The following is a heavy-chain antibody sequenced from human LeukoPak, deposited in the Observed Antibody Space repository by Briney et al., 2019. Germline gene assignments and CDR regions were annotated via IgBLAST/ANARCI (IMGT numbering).Heavy chain of an antibody. CDR1: AGSISSYY. D-gene: IGHD3-10*01. CDR2: INHSGST. CDR3: ARGRSNYYGSGSYYRLPWFDP. J-gene: IGHJ5*02. Sequence: SETLSLTCTVSAGSISSYYWSWIRQPPGKGLEWVGEINHSGSTNYNPSLKSRVTISVDTSNNQFSLKLSSVTAADTAVYYCARGRSNYYGSGSYYRLPWFDPWGQGTLVTVPS. V-gene: IGHV4-34*01.